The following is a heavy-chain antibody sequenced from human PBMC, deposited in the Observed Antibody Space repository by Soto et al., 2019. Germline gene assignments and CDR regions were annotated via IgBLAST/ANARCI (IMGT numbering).Heavy chain of an antibody. CDR3: ARDFSSSHRFKY. D-gene: IGHD6-6*01. V-gene: IGHV3-21*01. J-gene: IGHJ4*02. Sequence: GGSLRLSCAASGFTFSSYSMNWVRQAPGKGLEWVSSISSSSSYIYYADSVKGRFTISRDNAKNSLYLQMNSLRAEDTAVYYCARDFSSSHRFKYWGQGTLVTVSS. CDR2: ISSSSSYI. CDR1: GFTFSSYS.